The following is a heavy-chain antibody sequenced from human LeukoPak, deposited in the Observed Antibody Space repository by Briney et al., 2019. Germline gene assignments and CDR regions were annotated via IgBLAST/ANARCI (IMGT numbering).Heavy chain of an antibody. CDR3: ARDRYDFWSGYYFY. Sequence: GGSLRLSCAASGFTFSSYWMSWVRQAPGKGLEWVANIKQDGSEKYYVDSVKGRFTISRDNAKNSLYLQMNSLRAEDTAVYYCARDRYDFWSGYYFYWGQGTLVTVSS. CDR1: GFTFSSYW. V-gene: IGHV3-7*01. CDR2: IKQDGSEK. D-gene: IGHD3-3*01. J-gene: IGHJ4*02.